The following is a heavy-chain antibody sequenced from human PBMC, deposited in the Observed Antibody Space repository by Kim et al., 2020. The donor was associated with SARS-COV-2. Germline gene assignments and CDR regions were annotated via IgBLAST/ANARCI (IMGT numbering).Heavy chain of an antibody. Sequence: GGSLRLSCAASEFTFSDYYMSWIRQAPGKGLEWVSYISSSGSSISYADSVKGRFTISRDNAKNSLYLQMNSLRAEDTAVYYCARVKVSITMIVVVREPPDYKDQGTLVTVSP. D-gene: IGHD3-22*01. CDR1: EFTFSDYY. V-gene: IGHV3-11*01. J-gene: IGHJ4*02. CDR2: ISSSGSSI. CDR3: ARVKVSITMIVVVREPPDY.